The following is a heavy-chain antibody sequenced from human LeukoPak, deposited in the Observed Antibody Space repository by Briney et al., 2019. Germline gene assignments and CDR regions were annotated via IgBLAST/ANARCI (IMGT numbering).Heavy chain of an antibody. J-gene: IGHJ4*02. Sequence: SETLSLTCTVSGGSISSSSYYWGWIRQPPGKGLEWIGSIYYSGSTYYNPSLKSRVTISVDTSKNQFSLKLSSVTAADTAVYYCATRFHCSGGSCYSRTALLLDYWGQGTLVTVSS. CDR1: GGSISSSSYY. V-gene: IGHV4-39*01. D-gene: IGHD2-15*01. CDR2: IYYSGST. CDR3: ATRFHCSGGSCYSRTALLLDY.